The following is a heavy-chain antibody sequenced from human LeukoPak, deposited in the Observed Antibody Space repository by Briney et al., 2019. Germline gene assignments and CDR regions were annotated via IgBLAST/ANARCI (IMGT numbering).Heavy chain of an antibody. J-gene: IGHJ4*02. D-gene: IGHD1-14*01. CDR1: GGSISSYY. V-gene: IGHV4-59*01. CDR2: IYYSGST. CDR3: ARHNAHFDY. Sequence: SETLSLTCTVSGGSISSYYWSWIRHPPGKGLEWIWYIYYSGSTNYNPSLKSRVTISVDTSKNQFSLKLSAVTAADKAVYYCARHNAHFDYWGQGTLVTVSS.